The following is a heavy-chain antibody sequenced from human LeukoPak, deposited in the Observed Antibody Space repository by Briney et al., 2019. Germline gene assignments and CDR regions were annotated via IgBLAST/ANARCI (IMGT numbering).Heavy chain of an antibody. CDR3: AKGGESSSWLFDY. CDR2: LSGSGLST. CDR1: GLSFSSFA. D-gene: IGHD6-13*01. J-gene: IGHJ4*02. Sequence: QPGGSLRLSCAASGLSFSSFAMSWVRQGPARGLEWVSALSGSGLSTYYADSVKGRFTISRDNSENTLYLQMNSLRAEDTAVYYCAKGGESSSWLFDYWGQGTLVPVSS. V-gene: IGHV3-23*01.